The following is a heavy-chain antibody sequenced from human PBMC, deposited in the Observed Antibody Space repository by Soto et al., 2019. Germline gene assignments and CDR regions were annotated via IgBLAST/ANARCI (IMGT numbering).Heavy chain of an antibody. J-gene: IGHJ5*02. CDR2: IYTAGGT. CDR3: ARALPVAKGGFDP. D-gene: IGHD2-2*01. Sequence: EVQLVETGAGLIQPGGSLRLSCAASGFTVSNIYMTWVRQPPGKGLECVSVIYTAGGTNYADSVKGRFIISRDNSKNTLYLQMNSLRAEDTAVYYCARALPVAKGGFDPWGQGTLVTVSS. CDR1: GFTVSNIY. V-gene: IGHV3-53*02.